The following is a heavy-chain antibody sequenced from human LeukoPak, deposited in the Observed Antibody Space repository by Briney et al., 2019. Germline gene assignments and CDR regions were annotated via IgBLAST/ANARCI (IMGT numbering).Heavy chain of an antibody. CDR2: ISAYNGNT. CDR1: GYTFTSYG. V-gene: IGHV1-18*01. CDR3: AGVTFGGVSTDAFDI. Sequence: ASVKVSCKASGYTFTSYGISWVRQAPGQGLEWMGWISAYNGNTNYAPKLQGRVTMTTDTSTSTAYMELRSLRSDDTAVYYCAGVTFGGVSTDAFDIWGQGTMVTVSS. J-gene: IGHJ3*02. D-gene: IGHD3-16*01.